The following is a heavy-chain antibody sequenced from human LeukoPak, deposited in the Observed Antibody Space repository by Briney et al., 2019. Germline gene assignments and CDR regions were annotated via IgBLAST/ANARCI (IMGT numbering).Heavy chain of an antibody. D-gene: IGHD3-16*02. Sequence: SETLSLTCTVSGDSISTSNSYWGWIRQPPGTGLEWIGSIYYSGNTYYNASLKSRVTISVDTSKNQFSLKLTSVAAADTAVYYCAREGDYVWGSYPDWGQGTLVTVSS. V-gene: IGHV4-39*02. CDR3: AREGDYVWGSYPD. J-gene: IGHJ4*02. CDR1: GDSISTSNSY. CDR2: IYYSGNT.